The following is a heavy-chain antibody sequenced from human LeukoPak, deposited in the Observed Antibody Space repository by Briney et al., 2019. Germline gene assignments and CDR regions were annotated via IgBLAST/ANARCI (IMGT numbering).Heavy chain of an antibody. D-gene: IGHD6-13*01. CDR2: IYYSGST. J-gene: IGHJ4*02. Sequence: PSETLSLTCTVSGGSISSSSYYWGWIRQPPGKGLEWIGSIYYSGSTYYNPFLKSRVTISVDTSKNQFSLKLSSVTAADTAVYYCARALGPGYSSSWYSPPDYWGQGTLVTVSS. V-gene: IGHV4-39*07. CDR1: GGSISSSSYY. CDR3: ARALGPGYSSSWYSPPDY.